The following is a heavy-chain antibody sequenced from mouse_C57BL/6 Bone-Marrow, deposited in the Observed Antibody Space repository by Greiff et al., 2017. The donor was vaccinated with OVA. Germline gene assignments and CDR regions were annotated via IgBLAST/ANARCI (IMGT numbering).Heavy chain of an antibody. J-gene: IGHJ1*03. CDR3: VRDPYYYGSRHWYFDV. CDR1: GFTFNTYA. Sequence: EVKLMESGGGLVQPKGSLKLSCAASGFTFNTYAMHWVRQAPGKGVEWVACIRSKSSNDATYYADSVKDRFTISRDDSQSMLYLQMNNLKTEDTAMYYCVRDPYYYGSRHWYFDVWGTGTTVTVSS. D-gene: IGHD1-1*01. CDR2: IRSKSSNDAT. V-gene: IGHV10-3*01.